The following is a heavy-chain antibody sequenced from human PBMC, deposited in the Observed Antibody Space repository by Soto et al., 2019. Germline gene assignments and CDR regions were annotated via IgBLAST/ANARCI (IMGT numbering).Heavy chain of an antibody. V-gene: IGHV1-18*01. CDR1: GYTFTSYG. CDR3: ARTGWSTVTTWVGY. D-gene: IGHD4-17*01. J-gene: IGHJ4*02. Sequence: ASVKDSCKASGYTFTSYGISWVRQAPGQGLEWMGRISGYNGNTHYAQKLQGRVTMNTDTSTSTDYMELRRLRSDETAVYYCARTGWSTVTTWVGYWGQGTLVTVSS. CDR2: ISGYNGNT.